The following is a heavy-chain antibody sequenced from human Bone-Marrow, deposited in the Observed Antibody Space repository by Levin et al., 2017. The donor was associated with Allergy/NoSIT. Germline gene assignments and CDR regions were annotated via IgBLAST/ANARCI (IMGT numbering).Heavy chain of an antibody. CDR1: GGSVRSGSYY. V-gene: IGHV4-61*01. CDR3: ARGEQFYYFDY. CDR2: MYYSGST. J-gene: IGHJ4*02. D-gene: IGHD1/OR15-1a*01. Sequence: SQTLSLTCTVSGGSVRSGSYYWSWIRQPPGKGLEWIGYMYYSGSTNYNPSLKSRVTISVDTSKNQFSLKLSSVTAADTAVYYCARGEQFYYFDYWGQGTLVTVSS.